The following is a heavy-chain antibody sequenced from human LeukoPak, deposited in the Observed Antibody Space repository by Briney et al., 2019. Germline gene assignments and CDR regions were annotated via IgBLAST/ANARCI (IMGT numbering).Heavy chain of an antibody. CDR3: AKEIYGDSTGGRFQH. Sequence: GGSLRLSCAASGFTFSSYSMNWVRQAPGKGLEWVSSISSSSSYIYYADSVKGRFTISRDNAKKSLYLQMNSLRAEDTAVYYCAKEIYGDSTGGRFQHWGQGTLVTVSS. CDR1: GFTFSSYS. J-gene: IGHJ1*01. V-gene: IGHV3-21*04. CDR2: ISSSSSYI. D-gene: IGHD4-17*01.